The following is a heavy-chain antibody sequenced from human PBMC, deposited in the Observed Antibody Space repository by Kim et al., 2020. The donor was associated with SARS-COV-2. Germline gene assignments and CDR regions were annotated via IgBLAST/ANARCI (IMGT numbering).Heavy chain of an antibody. Sequence: ADSGKDRFTISRDNSKNTLYLQMNSLRAEDTAVYYCAKDELAAAGMLDYWGQGTLVTVSS. CDR3: AKDELAAAGMLDY. V-gene: IGHV3-23*03. J-gene: IGHJ4*02. D-gene: IGHD6-13*01.